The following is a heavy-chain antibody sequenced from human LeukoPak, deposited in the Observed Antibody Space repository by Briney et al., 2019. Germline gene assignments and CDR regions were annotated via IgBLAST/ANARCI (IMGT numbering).Heavy chain of an antibody. Sequence: PSETLSLTCAVYGGSFSGYYWSWIRQPPEKGLEWIGEINHSGSTNYNPSLKSRVTISVDTSKNQFSLKLSSVTAADTAVYYCARGGWIQLWLRGGYFDYWGQGTLVTVSS. CDR3: ARGGWIQLWLRGGYFDY. D-gene: IGHD5-18*01. CDR1: GGSFSGYY. CDR2: INHSGST. J-gene: IGHJ4*02. V-gene: IGHV4-34*01.